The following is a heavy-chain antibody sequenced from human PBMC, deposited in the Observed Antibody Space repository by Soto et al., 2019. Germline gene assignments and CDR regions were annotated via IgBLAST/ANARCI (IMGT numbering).Heavy chain of an antibody. D-gene: IGHD1-1*01. CDR1: GYAFTTYG. J-gene: IGHJ4*02. CDR2: ISAHNGNT. Sequence: QVHLVQSGAEVKKPGASVKVSCKGSGYAFTTYGITWVRQAPGQGLEWMGWISAHNGNTNYAQKLQVRITVTRDTSTSTAYMELRSLRSEDTAVYYCARGRYGDYWGQGALVTVSS. CDR3: ARGRYGDY. V-gene: IGHV1-18*01.